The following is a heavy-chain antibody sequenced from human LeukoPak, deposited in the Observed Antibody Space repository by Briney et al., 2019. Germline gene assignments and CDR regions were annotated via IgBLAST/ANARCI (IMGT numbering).Heavy chain of an antibody. J-gene: IGHJ2*01. Sequence: GSLRLSCAASGFTFSDYYMSWIRQSPGKGLEWIGSVSQSGNTYYKSSLKSRVTVSIDTSKNEFSLILTSVTAADTAEYYCARHLYYSASAFWYIDLWGRGTLVIVSP. CDR2: VSQSGNT. V-gene: IGHV4-38-2*01. D-gene: IGHD3-10*01. CDR1: GFTFSDYY. CDR3: ARHLYYSASAFWYIDL.